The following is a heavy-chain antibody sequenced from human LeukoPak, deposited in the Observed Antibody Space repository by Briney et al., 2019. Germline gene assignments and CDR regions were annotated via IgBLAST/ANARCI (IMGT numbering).Heavy chain of an antibody. V-gene: IGHV5-51*01. J-gene: IGHJ5*02. CDR2: IYPGDSDT. D-gene: IGHD2-2*01. Sequence: PGESLKISCKDSGYSFTNYWIGWVRQMPGKGLEWMGIIYPGDSDTRYSPSFQGQVTISADKSISTAYLQWSSLKASDTAMYYCARETVFRYCSSTSCYGGPNWFDPWGQGTLVTVSS. CDR1: GYSFTNYW. CDR3: ARETVFRYCSSTSCYGGPNWFDP.